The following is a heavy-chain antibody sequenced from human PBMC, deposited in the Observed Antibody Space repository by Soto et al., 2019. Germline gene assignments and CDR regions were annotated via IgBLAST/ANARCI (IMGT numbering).Heavy chain of an antibody. CDR1: EFNFSKYT. Sequence: PGGSLRLSCVGSEFNFSKYTINWVRQAPGKGLEWVSSIRSDSRDIYYADSVKGRFTISRDNARNSLYLQMNSLRAEDTAVYYCARIGEVDKTTLYWYYFFYGMDVWGQGTTVTVSS. J-gene: IGHJ6*02. CDR3: ARIGEVDKTTLYWYYFFYGMDV. V-gene: IGHV3-21*01. D-gene: IGHD2-8*02. CDR2: IRSDSRDI.